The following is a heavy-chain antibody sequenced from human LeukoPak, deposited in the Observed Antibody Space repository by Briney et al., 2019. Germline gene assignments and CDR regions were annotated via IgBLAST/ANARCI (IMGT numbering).Heavy chain of an antibody. J-gene: IGHJ4*02. Sequence: GGSLRLSCAESGFTFTSHWMHWVRRAPGKGLVWVSHISDDGKNANYADSVKGRFTISRDAAKNTLHLQMDSLRVEDTAVYYCAASFRVTGTTYYYWGQGTMVTVSS. CDR3: AASFRVTGTTYYY. V-gene: IGHV3-74*01. CDR1: GFTFTSHW. D-gene: IGHD1-20*01. CDR2: ISDDGKNA.